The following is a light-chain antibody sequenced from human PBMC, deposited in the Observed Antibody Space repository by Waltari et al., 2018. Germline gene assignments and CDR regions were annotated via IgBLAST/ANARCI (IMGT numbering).Light chain of an antibody. Sequence: EIVLTQSPATLPLSPGVRATVSCRASQSVNSKLAWYQHKPGQAPRLLSYDASIRVTGISARFSGSGSGTDFTLTISSLEPEDFAVYYCQQRSKWPWSFGQGTKVEIK. J-gene: IGKJ1*01. V-gene: IGKV3-11*01. CDR1: QSVNSK. CDR3: QQRSKWPWS. CDR2: DAS.